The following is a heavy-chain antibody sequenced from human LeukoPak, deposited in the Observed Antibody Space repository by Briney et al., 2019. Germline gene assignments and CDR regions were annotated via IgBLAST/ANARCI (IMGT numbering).Heavy chain of an antibody. J-gene: IGHJ3*02. D-gene: IGHD3-22*01. CDR3: AKSWNYYDSSGDDALDI. V-gene: IGHV3-23*01. CDR1: GFTFSSYG. Sequence: GGSLRLSCAASGFTFSSYGMHWVRQAPGKGLEWVSGISGSGISTYYADSVKGRFTISRDNSKNTLYLQMNSLRVEDTAVYYCAKSWNYYDSSGDDALDIWGQGTMVTVSS. CDR2: ISGSGIST.